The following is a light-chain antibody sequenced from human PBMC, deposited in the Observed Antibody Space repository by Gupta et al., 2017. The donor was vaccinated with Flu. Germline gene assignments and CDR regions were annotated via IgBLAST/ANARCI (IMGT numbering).Light chain of an antibody. CDR3: QQAGSFPRT. CDR1: QYIDFW. J-gene: IGKJ1*01. Sequence: PSAVSASVGDRVTITCRASQYIDFWLGWYQQKPGKVPKLLIYGASSLRGGVPSRFNGSGSGTEFTLTITSLHPEDFATYYCQQAGSFPRTFGQGTKVDIK. V-gene: IGKV1-12*01. CDR2: GAS.